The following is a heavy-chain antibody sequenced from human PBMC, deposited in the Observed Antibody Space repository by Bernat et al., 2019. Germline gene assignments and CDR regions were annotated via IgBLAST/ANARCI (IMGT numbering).Heavy chain of an antibody. CDR2: IIPIFGTA. CDR1: GGTFSSYA. V-gene: IGHV1-69*01. J-gene: IGHJ3*02. D-gene: IGHD2-15*01. Sequence: QVQLVQSGAEVKKPGSSVKVSCKASGGTFSSYAISWVRQAPGQGLEWMGGIIPIFGTANYAQKFQGRVTITADESTSTAYMELSSLRSEYTAVYYCAMTLVVVVAATPGGAFDIWGQGTMVTVSS. CDR3: AMTLVVVVAATPGGAFDI.